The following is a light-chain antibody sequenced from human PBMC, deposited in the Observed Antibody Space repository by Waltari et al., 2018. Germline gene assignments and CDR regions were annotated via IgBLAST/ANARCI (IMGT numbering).Light chain of an antibody. Sequence: QSALTQPPSASGSPGQSVTISCTGTSNDVGRYATVCWYQQLPGKAPKLIIYEDNTRPSGIPDRFSGSKSGNTASLTVSGLQPEDEADYYCSSHGGTNNFYVFGTGTQVTVL. CDR2: EDN. J-gene: IGLJ1*01. CDR3: SSHGGTNNFYV. CDR1: SNDVGRYAT. V-gene: IGLV2-8*01.